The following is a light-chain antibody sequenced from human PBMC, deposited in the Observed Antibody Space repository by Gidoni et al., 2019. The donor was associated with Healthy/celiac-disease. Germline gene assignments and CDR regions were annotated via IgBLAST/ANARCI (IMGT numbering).Light chain of an antibody. J-gene: IGLJ2*01. V-gene: IGLV4-69*01. CDR1: SGHSSYA. Sequence: QLVLTQSPSASASLGASVKLTCTLSSGHSSYAIAWHQQQPAQGPRYLMKLNSDGSHSKGDGIPYRFSGSSSGAERYLTISSLQSEDEADYYCQTWGTGIQVFGGGTKLTVL. CDR3: QTWGTGIQV. CDR2: LNSDGSH.